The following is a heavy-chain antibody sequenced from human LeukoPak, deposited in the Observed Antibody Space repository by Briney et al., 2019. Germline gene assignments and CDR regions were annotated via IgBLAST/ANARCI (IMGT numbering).Heavy chain of an antibody. D-gene: IGHD5-18*01. CDR2: IYSGDSDT. CDR1: GYSFTSYW. V-gene: IGHV5-51*01. Sequence: GESLKISCKGSGYSFTSYWIGWVRQMPGKGLEWMGIIYSGDSDTRYSPSFQGQVTISADKSISTAYLQWSSLKASDTAMYYCARSRSGYSYGYDWFDPWGQGTLVTVSS. CDR3: ARSRSGYSYGYDWFDP. J-gene: IGHJ5*02.